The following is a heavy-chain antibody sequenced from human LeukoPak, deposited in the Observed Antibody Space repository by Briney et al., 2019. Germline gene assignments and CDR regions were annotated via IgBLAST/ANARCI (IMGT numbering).Heavy chain of an antibody. CDR1: GYSISSGYY. D-gene: IGHD6-13*01. CDR3: ARDTSSPWPDAFDI. J-gene: IGHJ3*02. CDR2: IYHSGST. Sequence: SETLSLTCTVSGYSISSGYYWGWIRQPPGKGLEWIGSIYHSGSTYYNPSLKSRVTISVDTSKNQFSLKLSSVTAADTAVYYCARDTSSPWPDAFDIWGQGTRVTVSS. V-gene: IGHV4-38-2*02.